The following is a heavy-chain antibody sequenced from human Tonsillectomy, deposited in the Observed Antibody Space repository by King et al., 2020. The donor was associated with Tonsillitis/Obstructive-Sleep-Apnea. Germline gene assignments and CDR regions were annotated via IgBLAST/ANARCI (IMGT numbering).Heavy chain of an antibody. D-gene: IGHD2-2*01. J-gene: IGHJ5*02. V-gene: IGHV5-10-1*01. CDR1: GYSFTSFW. CDR2: IDPSDSYT. CDR3: ARHGCSSTSCPSSWFDP. Sequence: QLVQSGAEVKKPGESLRISCKCSGYSFTSFWISWVRQMPGKGLEWMGRIDPSDSYTNYSPSSPGHVTISADKSIPTAYLQWSSLKASDTAMYYCARHGCSSTSCPSSWFDPWGQGTLVTVSS.